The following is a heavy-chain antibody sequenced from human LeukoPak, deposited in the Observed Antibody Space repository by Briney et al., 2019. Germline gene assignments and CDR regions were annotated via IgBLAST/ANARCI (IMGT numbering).Heavy chain of an antibody. CDR2: ISAYNGNT. D-gene: IGHD2-15*01. CDR1: GYTFTSYG. CDR3: ASSRVVVAAVTHPGVSWAEAFDI. V-gene: IGHV1-18*01. Sequence: GASVKVSCKASGYTFTSYGISWVRQAPGQGLEWMGWISAYNGNTNYAQKLQGRVTMTTDTSTSTAHMELRSLRSDDTAVYYCASSRVVVAAVTHPGVSWAEAFDIWGQGTMVTVSS. J-gene: IGHJ3*02.